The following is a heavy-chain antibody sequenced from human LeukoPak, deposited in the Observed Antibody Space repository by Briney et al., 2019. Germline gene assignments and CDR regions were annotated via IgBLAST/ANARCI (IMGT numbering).Heavy chain of an antibody. Sequence: GGSLRLSCAASEFTISDHYMDWVRQAPGKGLEWVGRTSNKADSYTTYYAASVRGRFTISRDDSKNLLYLQMKSLKAEDTAVYYCTRHYFSDWGQGTLVTVSS. CDR1: EFTISDHY. CDR3: TRHYFSD. D-gene: IGHD2-15*01. J-gene: IGHJ4*02. CDR2: TSNKADSYTT. V-gene: IGHV3-72*01.